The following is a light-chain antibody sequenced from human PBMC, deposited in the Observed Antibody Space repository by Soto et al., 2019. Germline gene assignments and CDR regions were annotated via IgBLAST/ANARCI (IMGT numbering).Light chain of an antibody. CDR1: QSVSSN. J-gene: IGKJ4*01. Sequence: EIVMTQSPATPSVSPGERATLSCRASQSVSSNLAWYQQKPGQAPRLLIYGASTRATGIPARFSGSGAGTEFTLTISSLQSEDVAVYYCQQYNSWPPLTFGGGTKVEIK. CDR2: GAS. CDR3: QQYNSWPPLT. V-gene: IGKV3D-15*01.